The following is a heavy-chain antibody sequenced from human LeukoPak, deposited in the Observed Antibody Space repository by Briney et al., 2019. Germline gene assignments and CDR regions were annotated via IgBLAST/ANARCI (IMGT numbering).Heavy chain of an antibody. Sequence: SVKVSCKASGGTFSSYAISWVRQAPGQGLEWMGGIIPIFGTANYAQKFQGKVTITADESTSTAYMELSSLRSEDTAVYYCARDFCSTSCNLGYWGQGTLVTVSS. CDR3: ARDFCSTSCNLGY. V-gene: IGHV1-69*13. J-gene: IGHJ4*02. CDR2: IIPIFGTA. CDR1: GGTFSSYA. D-gene: IGHD2-2*01.